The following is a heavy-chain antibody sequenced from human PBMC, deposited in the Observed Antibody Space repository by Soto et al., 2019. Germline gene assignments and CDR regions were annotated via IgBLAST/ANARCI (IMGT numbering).Heavy chain of an antibody. J-gene: IGHJ1*01. D-gene: IGHD6-13*01. CDR1: GFTVSSNY. Sequence: GGSLRLSCAASGFTVSSNYMSWVRQAPGKGLEWVSVIYSGGSTYYADSVKGRFTISRHNSKNTLYLQMNSLRAEDTAVYYCARVETGSIAAAGETEYFQHWGQGTLVTVSS. CDR2: IYSGGST. V-gene: IGHV3-53*04. CDR3: ARVETGSIAAAGETEYFQH.